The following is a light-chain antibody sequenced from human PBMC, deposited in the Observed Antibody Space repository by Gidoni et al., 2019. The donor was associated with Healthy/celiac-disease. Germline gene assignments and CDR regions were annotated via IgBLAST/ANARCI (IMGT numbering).Light chain of an antibody. CDR3: QQYNSYSAT. J-gene: IGKJ1*01. Sequence: DIEMTQSPSTLSASVGDRVTITCRASQSISSWLAWYQQKPGKAPKLLIYDASSLESGVPSRFSGSGSGTEFTLTIRSLQPDDFATYYRQQYNSYSATFGQGTKVEIK. CDR2: DAS. CDR1: QSISSW. V-gene: IGKV1-5*01.